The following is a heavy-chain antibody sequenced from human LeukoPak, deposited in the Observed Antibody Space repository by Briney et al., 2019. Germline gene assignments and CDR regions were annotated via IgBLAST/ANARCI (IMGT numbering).Heavy chain of an antibody. D-gene: IGHD3-3*02. J-gene: IGHJ4*02. V-gene: IGHV1-69*13. CDR2: IIPIFGTA. CDR1: GGTFSSYA. CDR3: ARVQFWSGYYPRAAVPHYFDY. Sequence: SVKVSCKASGGTFSSYAISWVRQASGQGLEWMGGIIPIFGTANYAQKFQGRVTITADESTSTAYMELSSLRSEDTAVYYCARVQFWSGYYPRAAVPHYFDYWGQGTLVTVSS.